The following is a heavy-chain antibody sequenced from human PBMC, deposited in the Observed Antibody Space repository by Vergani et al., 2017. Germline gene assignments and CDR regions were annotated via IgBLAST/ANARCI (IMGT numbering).Heavy chain of an antibody. CDR1: GYTFTDYF. J-gene: IGHJ4*02. Sequence: QVQLVQSGAEVQKPGASVKVSCKASGYTFTDYFMHWVRQAPGQGLEWMGWINPNSGGTNYAQKFQGRVTMTRDTAISTAYMELSNLRSDDTAVYYCARVGTSSNRDYCDYWGQGTLVTVSS. D-gene: IGHD2-2*01. V-gene: IGHV1-2*02. CDR3: ARVGTSSNRDYCDY. CDR2: INPNSGGT.